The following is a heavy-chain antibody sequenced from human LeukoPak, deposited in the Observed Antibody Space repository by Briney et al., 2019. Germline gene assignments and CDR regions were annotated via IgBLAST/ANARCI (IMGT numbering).Heavy chain of an antibody. CDR1: GFTFSSYA. CDR2: ISGSGGST. J-gene: IGHJ4*02. Sequence: GGSLRLSCAASGFTFSSYAMSWVRQAPGKGLEWVSAISGSGGSTYYADSVKGRFTISRDNSKNTLYLQMNSLRAEDTAVYYCAKSGRSNYYGSGSEFDYWGQGTLVTVSS. D-gene: IGHD3-10*01. CDR3: AKSGRSNYYGSGSEFDY. V-gene: IGHV3-23*01.